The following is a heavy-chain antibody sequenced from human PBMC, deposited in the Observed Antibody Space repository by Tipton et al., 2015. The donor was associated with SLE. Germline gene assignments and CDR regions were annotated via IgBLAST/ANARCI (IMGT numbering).Heavy chain of an antibody. CDR3: ARGDFWSGLDY. CDR1: GGSISSGGYY. CDR2: IYHTGST. D-gene: IGHD3-3*01. J-gene: IGHJ4*02. Sequence: TLSLTCNVSGGSISSGGYYWSWIRQHPGKGLEWIGWIYHTGSTDYNPSLKSRVTISVDTSKNQFSLRLSSVTAADTAVYFCARGDFWSGLDYWGQGALVTVSS. V-gene: IGHV4-61*08.